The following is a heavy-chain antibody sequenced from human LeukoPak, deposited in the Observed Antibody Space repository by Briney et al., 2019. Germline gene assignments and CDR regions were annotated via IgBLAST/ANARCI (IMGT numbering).Heavy chain of an antibody. V-gene: IGHV1-2*02. CDR2: INPITGDT. CDR3: ARSRDVGEDY. CDR1: GYTLTSYY. J-gene: IGHJ4*02. D-gene: IGHD1-26*01. Sequence: ASVKVSCKASGYTLTSYYMHWVRQAPGQGLEWMGWINPITGDTNYAQNFHGRVTMTRDTSISTAYMELSRLTSDDTAVYYCARSRDVGEDYWGQGTLVTVSS.